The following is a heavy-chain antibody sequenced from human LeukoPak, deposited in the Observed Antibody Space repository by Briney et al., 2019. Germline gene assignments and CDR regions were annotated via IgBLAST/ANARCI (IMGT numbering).Heavy chain of an antibody. Sequence: SETQSLTGAVYGGSFSGYYWSWIRQPPGKGLEWIGEINHSGSTNYNPSLKSRVTISVDTSKNQFSLKLSSVTAADTAVYYCARGTPDIVVVPAAVYYYYYYMDVWGKGTTVTVSS. J-gene: IGHJ6*03. CDR3: ARGTPDIVVVPAAVYYYYYYMDV. D-gene: IGHD2-2*01. CDR2: INHSGST. CDR1: GGSFSGYY. V-gene: IGHV4-34*01.